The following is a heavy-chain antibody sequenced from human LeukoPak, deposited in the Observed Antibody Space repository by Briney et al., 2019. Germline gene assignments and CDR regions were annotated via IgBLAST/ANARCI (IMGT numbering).Heavy chain of an antibody. V-gene: IGHV3-23*01. CDR1: GFTFSSYA. J-gene: IGHJ4*02. CDR3: AKTRGASRGWGGFDF. D-gene: IGHD6-19*01. Sequence: PGGSLRLSCAASGFTFSSYAMSWVRQAPGKGLEWVSAISGSGGSTYYADSVKGRFTISRDNSKNTLYPQMNSLRAEDTAVYYLAKTRGASRGWGGFDFWGQGTLVTVSS. CDR2: ISGSGGST.